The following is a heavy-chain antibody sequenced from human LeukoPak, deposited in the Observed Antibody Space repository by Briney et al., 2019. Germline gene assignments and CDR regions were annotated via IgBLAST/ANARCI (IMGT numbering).Heavy chain of an antibody. D-gene: IGHD6-13*01. Sequence: SETLSLTCTVSGGSISSSSYYWGWIRQPPGKGLEWIGSIYYSGSTYYNPSLKSRVTISVDTSKTQFSLKLSSVTAADTAVYYCARDGVSSSWSFPNNWFDPWGQGTLVTVSS. J-gene: IGHJ5*02. V-gene: IGHV4-39*07. CDR1: GGSISSSSYY. CDR3: ARDGVSSSWSFPNNWFDP. CDR2: IYYSGST.